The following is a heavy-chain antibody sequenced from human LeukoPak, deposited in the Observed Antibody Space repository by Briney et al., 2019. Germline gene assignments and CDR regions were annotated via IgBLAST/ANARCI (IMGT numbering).Heavy chain of an antibody. CDR2: FSDSGGRT. CDR3: AKRGVVIRVILVGFHKEAYYFDS. J-gene: IGHJ4*02. V-gene: IGHV3-23*01. Sequence: GGSLRLSCAVPGITLSNYGMSWVRQAPGKVLEWVAGFSDSGGRTKYADSVKGRFNISRDNSKNTLYLQMNSLRAEDTAVYFCAKRGVVIRVILVGFHKEAYYFDSWGQGALVTVSS. D-gene: IGHD3-22*01. CDR1: GITLSNYG.